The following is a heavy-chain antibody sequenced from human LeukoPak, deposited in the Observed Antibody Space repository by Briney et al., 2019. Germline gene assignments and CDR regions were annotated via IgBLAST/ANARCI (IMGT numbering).Heavy chain of an antibody. D-gene: IGHD3-22*01. V-gene: IGHV3-7*01. CDR1: GFPFNNYY. Sequence: PGGSLRLSCAASGFPFNNYYMNWVRQAPGKGLEWVANINEDGSKTNYVDSVKGRFTISRDNAKNSLYLQMNSLRAEDTAVYYCARRPQPPHYYYDLIRPKEPDWGQGTLVTVSS. CDR3: ARRPQPPHYYYDLIRPKEPD. J-gene: IGHJ4*02. CDR2: INEDGSKT.